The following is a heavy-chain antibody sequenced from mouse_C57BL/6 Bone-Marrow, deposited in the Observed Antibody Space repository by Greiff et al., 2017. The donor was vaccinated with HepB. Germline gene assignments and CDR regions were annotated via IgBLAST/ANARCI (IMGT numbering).Heavy chain of an antibody. D-gene: IGHD3-2*02. J-gene: IGHJ3*01. CDR1: GFNIKDYY. CDR2: IDPEDGDT. CDR3: TTASSGYFAY. V-gene: IGHV14-1*01. Sequence: VTLKECGAELVRPGASVKLSCTASGFNIKDYYMHWVKQRPEQGLEWIGRIDPEDGDTEYAPKFQGKATMTADTSSNTAYLQLSSLTSEDTAFYYCTTASSGYFAYWGQGTLVTVSA.